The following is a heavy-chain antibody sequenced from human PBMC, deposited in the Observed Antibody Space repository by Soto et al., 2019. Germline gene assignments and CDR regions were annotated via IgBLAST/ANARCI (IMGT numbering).Heavy chain of an antibody. Sequence: GGSLRLSCATSGFTFSSYAMSWVRQAPGEGLECISAVSSIGGITYYADSVKGRSTISRDNSKNTLYLQVNSLRADYTAVYYCARDAAIGMNDYWGQGTLVTV. CDR2: VSSIGGIT. CDR1: GFTFSSYA. V-gene: IGHV3-23*01. D-gene: IGHD1-20*01. CDR3: ARDAAIGMNDY. J-gene: IGHJ4*02.